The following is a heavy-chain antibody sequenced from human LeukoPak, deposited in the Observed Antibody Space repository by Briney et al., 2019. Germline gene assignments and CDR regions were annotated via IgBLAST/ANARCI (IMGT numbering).Heavy chain of an antibody. D-gene: IGHD4-17*01. CDR2: ISAYNGNT. Sequence: GASVKVSCKASGYTFTGYYMHWVRQAPGQGLEWMGWISAYNGNTNYAQKLQGRVTMTTDTSTSTAYMELRSLRSDDTAVYYCARDTVTNLDYWGQGTLVTVSS. J-gene: IGHJ4*02. CDR3: ARDTVTNLDY. CDR1: GYTFTGYY. V-gene: IGHV1-18*04.